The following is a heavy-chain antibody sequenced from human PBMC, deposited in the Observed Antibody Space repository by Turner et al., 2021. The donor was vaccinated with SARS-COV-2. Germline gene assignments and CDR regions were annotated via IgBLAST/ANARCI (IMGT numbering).Heavy chain of an antibody. V-gene: IGHV3-23*01. CDR1: GFTFSSYS. J-gene: IGHJ4*02. CDR2: ISGNGGST. Sequence: EVQLLESGGGLIQPGGSLRLSCAASGFTFSSYSMSWVRQAPGKGLEWVSSISGNGGSTYYADSVKGRFTISRDSSKNTLYLEMNSLRAEDTAVYYCAKQLGLYSNPMYYFDYWGQGTLVTVSS. CDR3: AKQLGLYSNPMYYFDY. D-gene: IGHD4-4*01.